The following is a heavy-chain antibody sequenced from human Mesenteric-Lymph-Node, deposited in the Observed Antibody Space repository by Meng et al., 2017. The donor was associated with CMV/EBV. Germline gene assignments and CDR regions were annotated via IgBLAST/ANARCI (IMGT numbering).Heavy chain of an antibody. Sequence: GESLKISCAASGFIFQNYGMHWVRQAPGKGLEWVAFIWDDGSDKYLADSVEGRFIISRDNSKNTLYLQMNSLRAEDTAMYFCAKDSTDKYGPPDCWGQGTLVTVSS. V-gene: IGHV3-30*02. J-gene: IGHJ4*02. CDR3: AKDSTDKYGPPDC. CDR1: GFIFQNYG. D-gene: IGHD3-10*01. CDR2: IWDDGSDK.